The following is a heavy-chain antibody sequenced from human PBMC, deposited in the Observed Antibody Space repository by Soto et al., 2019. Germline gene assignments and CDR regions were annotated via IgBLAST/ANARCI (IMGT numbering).Heavy chain of an antibody. V-gene: IGHV4-4*02. Sequence: SETLSLTCAVSGGSISSSNWWSWVRQPPGKGLEWIGEIYHSGSTNYNPSLKSRVTISVDKSKNQFSLKLSSVTAADTAVYYCARGKGRESHCSGGSCYSFRARDYYGMDVWGQGTTVTVSS. CDR1: GGSISSSNW. D-gene: IGHD2-15*01. CDR2: IYHSGST. J-gene: IGHJ6*02. CDR3: ARGKGRESHCSGGSCYSFRARDYYGMDV.